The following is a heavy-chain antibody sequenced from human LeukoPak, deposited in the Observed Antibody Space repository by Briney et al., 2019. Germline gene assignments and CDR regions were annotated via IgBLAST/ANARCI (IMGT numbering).Heavy chain of an antibody. V-gene: IGHV3-48*02. CDR3: AKVGGSSGTDY. J-gene: IGHJ4*02. D-gene: IGHD3-22*01. CDR1: GLTFSSYS. Sequence: GGSLRLSCAASGLTFSSYSMNWVRRAPGKGLEWFSYISISSSAIYYAVSVKGRFTTSRDNAKKSLYLQMNSLREEDTAVNYGAKVGGSSGTDYWGQGTLVTVSS. CDR2: ISISSSAI.